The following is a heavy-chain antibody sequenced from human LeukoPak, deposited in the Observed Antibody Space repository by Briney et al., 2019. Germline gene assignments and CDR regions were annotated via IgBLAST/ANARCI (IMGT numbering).Heavy chain of an antibody. CDR2: IIRIFSTT. V-gene: IGHV1-69*06. D-gene: IGHD3-16*01. CDR1: GGTFSSYA. J-gene: IGHJ5*02. CDR3: ATDHRYDYVWGSSPLDP. Sequence: GASVKVSCKASGGTFSSYAIHWVRQAPGQGLEWMGGIIRIFSTTNYAQKFQGRVTMTEDTSTDTAYMELSSLRSEDTAVYYCATDHRYDYVWGSSPLDPWGQGTLVTVSS.